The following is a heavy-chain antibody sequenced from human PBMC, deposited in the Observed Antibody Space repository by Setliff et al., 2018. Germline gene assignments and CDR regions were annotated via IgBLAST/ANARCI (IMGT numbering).Heavy chain of an antibody. D-gene: IGHD3-16*02. Sequence: LSLTCAVYGGSFSGYYWSWIRQPPGKGLEWIGEINHSGSTDYNPSLKSRVTISVDTSKNQFSLKLSSVTAADTAVYYCARGKVLYDYVWGGYRYEDYYYGMDVWGQGTTVTVSS. CDR2: INHSGST. CDR1: GGSFSGYY. V-gene: IGHV4-34*01. CDR3: ARGKVLYDYVWGGYRYEDYYYGMDV. J-gene: IGHJ6*02.